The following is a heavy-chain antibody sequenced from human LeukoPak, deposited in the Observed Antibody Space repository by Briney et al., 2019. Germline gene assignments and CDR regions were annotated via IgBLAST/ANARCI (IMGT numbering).Heavy chain of an antibody. CDR3: ARTGEQWLVPYYYCYMDV. V-gene: IGHV3-7*01. CDR2: IKQDGSEK. Sequence: GGSLRLSCVASEFTFSSYSMNWVRQAPGKGLEWVANIKQDGSEKDYVDSVKGRFTISRDNAKDSLYLQMNSLRAEDTAVYYCARTGEQWLVPYYYCYMDVWGKGTTVTVSS. J-gene: IGHJ6*03. D-gene: IGHD6-19*01. CDR1: EFTFSSYS.